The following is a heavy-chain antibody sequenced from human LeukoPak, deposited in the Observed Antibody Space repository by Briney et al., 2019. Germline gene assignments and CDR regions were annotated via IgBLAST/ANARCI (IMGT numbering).Heavy chain of an antibody. V-gene: IGHV3-7*01. CDR1: GFTFSDYY. J-gene: IGHJ4*02. D-gene: IGHD5-12*01. CDR3: ARDIGYGDY. CDR2: LNQGGSER. Sequence: PGGSLRLSCAASGFTFSDYYMSWIRQAPGKGLEWVAGLNQGGSERYCVDSVKGRFTISRDNGKNSLYLQMNNLRADDTAVYYCARDIGYGDYWGQGTLVAVSS.